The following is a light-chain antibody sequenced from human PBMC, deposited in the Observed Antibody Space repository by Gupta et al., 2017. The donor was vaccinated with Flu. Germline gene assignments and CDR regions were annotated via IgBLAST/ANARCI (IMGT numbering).Light chain of an antibody. CDR2: GAS. J-gene: IGKJ2*03. CDR1: QSVSNSY. V-gene: IGKV3-20*01. Sequence: ETVLTQSPRTLSLSPGERATLSCRASQSVSNSYLAWYQQKPGQAPRLLIYGASSRATGIPDRFSGSGCGTDFTLTISRREPEDFAVYYCQQYGSSLMYSFGQGTKLEIK. CDR3: QQYGSSLMYS.